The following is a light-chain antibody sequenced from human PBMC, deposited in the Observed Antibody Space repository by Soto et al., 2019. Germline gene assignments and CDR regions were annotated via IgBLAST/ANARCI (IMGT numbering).Light chain of an antibody. J-gene: IGKJ1*01. V-gene: IGKV1-5*03. CDR1: QSISSW. CDR3: QQYNIYPWT. CDR2: KAS. Sequence: DIQMTQSPSTLSASVGDRVTITCRASQSISSWLAWYQQKPGKAPKLLIYKASSLESGVPSRFSGSGSETEFTLTISSLQPDDFANYYCQQYNIYPWTFGQGTKVEIK.